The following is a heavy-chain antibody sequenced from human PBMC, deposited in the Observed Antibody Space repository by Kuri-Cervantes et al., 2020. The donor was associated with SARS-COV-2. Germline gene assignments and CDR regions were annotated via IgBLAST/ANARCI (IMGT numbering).Heavy chain of an antibody. D-gene: IGHD4-17*01. CDR2: INPNSGGT. Sequence: ASVKVSCKASGYTFTGYYMHWVRQAPGQGLGWMGWINPNSGGTNYAQKFQGWVTMTRDTSISTAYMELSRLRSDDTAVYYCARLSGLSTVTTSRPYWGQGTLVTVSS. CDR3: ARLSGLSTVTTSRPY. CDR1: GYTFTGYY. J-gene: IGHJ4*02. V-gene: IGHV1-2*04.